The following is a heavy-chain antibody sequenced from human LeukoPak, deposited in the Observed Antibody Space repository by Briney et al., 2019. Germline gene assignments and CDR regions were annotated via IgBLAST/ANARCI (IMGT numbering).Heavy chain of an antibody. CDR2: MNPNSGNT. Sequence: ASVKVSCKASGYTFTSYDINWVRQATGQGLEWMGWMNPNSGNTGYAQKFQGRVTMTRNTSISTAYMALSSLRSEDTAVYYCARCLRYSSSWYIWFDPWGQGTLVTVSS. D-gene: IGHD6-13*01. J-gene: IGHJ5*02. V-gene: IGHV1-8*01. CDR3: ARCLRYSSSWYIWFDP. CDR1: GYTFTSYD.